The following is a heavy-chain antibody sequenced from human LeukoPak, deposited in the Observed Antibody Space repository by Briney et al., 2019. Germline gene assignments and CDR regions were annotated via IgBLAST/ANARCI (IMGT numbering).Heavy chain of an antibody. D-gene: IGHD6-19*01. CDR2: IYYSGST. Sequence: SETLSLTCAVSGYSISSGYYWGWIRQPPGKGLEWIGSIYYSGSTYYNPSLKSRVTISVDTSKNQFSLNYCARRGQWLVGPHLYYYYGMDVWGQGTTVTVSS. J-gene: IGHJ6*02. CDR1: GYSISSGYY. V-gene: IGHV4-38-2*01. CDR3: YYYYGMDV.